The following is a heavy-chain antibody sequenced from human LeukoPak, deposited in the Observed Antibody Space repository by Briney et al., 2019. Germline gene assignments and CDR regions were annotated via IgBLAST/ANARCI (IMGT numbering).Heavy chain of an antibody. CDR2: IYSSGST. CDR3: ARHYGSGVNAFDI. J-gene: IGHJ3*02. D-gene: IGHD3-10*01. CDR1: GGSITSYY. Sequence: SETLFLTCTVSGGSITSYYWSWIRQPAGKGLELIGRIYSSGSTKYNPFLKSRVTMSVDTSKNQFSLKLSSVTAADTAVYYCARHYGSGVNAFDIWGQGTMVTVSS. V-gene: IGHV4-4*07.